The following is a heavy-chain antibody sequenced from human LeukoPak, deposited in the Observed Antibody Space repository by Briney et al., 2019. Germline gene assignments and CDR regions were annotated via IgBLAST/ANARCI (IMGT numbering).Heavy chain of an antibody. Sequence: SETLSLTCTVSGGSISTTSHYWGWIRQPPGKGLEWIGSTFYTGSAYYNPSLKSRVTISVDTSKNQFSLTLSSVSAADTAVYYCARRKNYWSGFIHFWGQGTLVTVSS. V-gene: IGHV4-39*01. D-gene: IGHD3-3*01. CDR1: GGSISTTSHY. CDR3: ARRKNYWSGFIHF. J-gene: IGHJ4*02. CDR2: TFYTGSA.